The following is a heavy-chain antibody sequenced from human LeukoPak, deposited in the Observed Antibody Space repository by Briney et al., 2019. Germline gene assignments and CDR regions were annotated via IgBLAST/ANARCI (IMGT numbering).Heavy chain of an antibody. CDR3: AKVFSSSWGYFDY. V-gene: IGHV3-30*02. J-gene: IGHJ4*02. Sequence: PGGSLRLSCAASGFIFSSYGMHWVRQAPGKGLEWVAFIRYDGGIKYYADSVKGRFTISRDNSKNTLYLQMNSLRAEDTAVYYCAKVFSSSWGYFDYWGQGTLVTVSS. CDR1: GFIFSSYG. CDR2: IRYDGGIK. D-gene: IGHD6-13*01.